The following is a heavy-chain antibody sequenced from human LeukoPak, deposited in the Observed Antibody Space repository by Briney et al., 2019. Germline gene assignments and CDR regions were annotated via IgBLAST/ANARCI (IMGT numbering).Heavy chain of an antibody. CDR3: SRDDSSGWH. D-gene: IGHD6-19*01. CDR1: GYTFTSYS. Sequence: ASVKVSCKASGYTFTSYSINWVRQAPGQGFEWMGWINSVTPRYAQGFTGRFVFSLDTSVSTAYLEISSLKAEDTATYYCSRDDSSGWHWGQGTLVTVSS. J-gene: IGHJ4*02. V-gene: IGHV7-4-1*02. CDR2: INSVTP.